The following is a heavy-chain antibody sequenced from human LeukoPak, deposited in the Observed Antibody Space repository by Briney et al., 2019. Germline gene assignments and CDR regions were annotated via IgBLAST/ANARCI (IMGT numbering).Heavy chain of an antibody. Sequence: ASVKVSCKASGGTFSSYAISWVRQAPGQGLEWMGGLIPIFGTANYAQKFQGRVTITADESTSTAYMELSSLRSEDTAVYYCARVGQLAPPIYYYYGMDVWGQGTTVTVSS. D-gene: IGHD6-6*01. CDR1: GGTFSSYA. J-gene: IGHJ6*02. V-gene: IGHV1-69*13. CDR3: ARVGQLAPPIYYYYGMDV. CDR2: LIPIFGTA.